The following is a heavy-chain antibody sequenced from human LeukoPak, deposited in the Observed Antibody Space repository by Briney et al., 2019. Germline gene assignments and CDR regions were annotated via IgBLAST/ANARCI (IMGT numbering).Heavy chain of an antibody. CDR2: ISGSGGST. Sequence: GGSLRLSCAASGFTFSSYAMSWVRQAPGKGLEWVSAISGSGGSTYYADSVKGRFTISRDNSKNTLYLQMNSLRAEDTAVYYCAKDRVPAANPLGNWFDPWGQGTLVTVSS. V-gene: IGHV3-23*01. J-gene: IGHJ5*02. CDR3: AKDRVPAANPLGNWFDP. D-gene: IGHD2-2*01. CDR1: GFTFSSYA.